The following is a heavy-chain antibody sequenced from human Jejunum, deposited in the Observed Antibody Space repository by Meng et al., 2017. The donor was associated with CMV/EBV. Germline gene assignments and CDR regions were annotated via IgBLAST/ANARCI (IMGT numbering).Heavy chain of an antibody. D-gene: IGHD3-10*02. CDR2: ISAHNGNT. V-gene: IGHV1-18*01. J-gene: IGHJ4*02. CDR1: GYTFTTNG. Sequence: QVQLVQSGDEVKKPGASMKVSCKASGYTFTTNGISWVRQAPGQGLEWMGWISAHNGNTIYVQKFQGRVTMTIDTSTTTAYMELRSLRSDDTAMYYCARDVNYVPDYWGQGTLVTVSS. CDR3: ARDVNYVPDY.